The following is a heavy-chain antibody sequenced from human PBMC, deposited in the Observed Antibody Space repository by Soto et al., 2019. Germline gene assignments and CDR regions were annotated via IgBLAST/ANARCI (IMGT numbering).Heavy chain of an antibody. V-gene: IGHV1-3*01. CDR2: INAGNGNT. CDR1: GYTFTSYA. CDR3: ATDRVVVVPAARNYYYYGMDV. Sequence: ASVKVSCKASGYTFTSYAMHWVRQAPGQRLEWMGWINAGNGNTKYSQKFQGRVTITRDTSASTAYMELSSLRSEDTAVYYCATDRVVVVPAARNYYYYGMDVWGKVTTVPASS. J-gene: IGHJ6*04. D-gene: IGHD2-2*01.